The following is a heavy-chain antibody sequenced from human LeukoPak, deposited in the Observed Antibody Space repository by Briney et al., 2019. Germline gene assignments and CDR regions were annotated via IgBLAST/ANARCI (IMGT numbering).Heavy chain of an antibody. V-gene: IGHV4-4*02. Sequence: PSETLSLTCAVSGGSISSSNWWSWVRQPPGKGLEWIGEIYHSGSTNYNPSLKSRVTISVDTSKNQFSLKLSSVTAADTAVYYCARGWYDFWSQGDYFDYWGQGTLVTVSS. CDR3: ARGWYDFWSQGDYFDY. CDR1: GGSISSSNW. J-gene: IGHJ4*02. CDR2: IYHSGST. D-gene: IGHD3-3*01.